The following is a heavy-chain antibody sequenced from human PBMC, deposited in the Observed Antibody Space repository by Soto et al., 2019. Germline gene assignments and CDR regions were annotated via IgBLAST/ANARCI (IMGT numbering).Heavy chain of an antibody. CDR3: AIWGVDTATADAFDI. D-gene: IGHD5-18*01. V-gene: IGHV1-18*01. CDR2: ISAYNGNT. CDR1: GYTLTSYG. Sequence: ASVKVSCKASGYTLTSYGIIWVRQAPGQGLEWMGWISAYNGNTNYAQKLQGRVTMTTDTSTSTAYMELRSLRSDDTGVYYCAIWGVDTATADAFDIWGQGTMVTVSS. J-gene: IGHJ3*02.